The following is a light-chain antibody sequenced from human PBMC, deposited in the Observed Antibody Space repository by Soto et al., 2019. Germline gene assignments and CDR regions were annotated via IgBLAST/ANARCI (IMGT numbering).Light chain of an antibody. V-gene: IGKV3-15*01. CDR2: GAS. J-gene: IGKJ3*01. Sequence: EIVMTQSPATLSVSPGERATLSCRASQSVSSNLAWYQQKPGQAPRLLIYGASTRATVIPARFSGSGSGTEFTLTISSLQSEDFAVYYCQQYNNWPPGEVTFGPGTKVDIK. CDR1: QSVSSN. CDR3: QQYNNWPPGEVT.